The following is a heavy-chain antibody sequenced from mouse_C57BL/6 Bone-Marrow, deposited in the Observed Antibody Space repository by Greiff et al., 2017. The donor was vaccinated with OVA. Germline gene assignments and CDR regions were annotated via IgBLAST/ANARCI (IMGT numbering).Heavy chain of an antibody. CDR3: ARGGLRPFAY. CDR1: GYTFTSYG. D-gene: IGHD2-4*01. V-gene: IGHV1-81*01. CDR2: IYPRSGNT. Sequence: QVQLKESGAELARPGASVKLSCKASGYTFTSYGISWVKQRTGQGLEWIGEIYPRSGNTYYNEKFKGKATLTADKSSSTAYMELRSLTSEDSAVYFCARGGLRPFAYWGQGTLVTVSA. J-gene: IGHJ3*01.